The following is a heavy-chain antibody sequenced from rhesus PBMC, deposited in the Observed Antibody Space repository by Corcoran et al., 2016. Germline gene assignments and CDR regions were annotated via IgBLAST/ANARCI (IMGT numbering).Heavy chain of an antibody. CDR1: GYSISSGYY. CDR2: ISGSGGSP. V-gene: IGHV4-173*01. J-gene: IGHJ2*01. Sequence: QVQLQESGPGLVKPSETLSLTCAVSGYSISSGYYWSWIRQPPGKGLEWIGRISGSGGSPDYHPSLKGLFTISPDTSKTQFCLKLSSVTAADTAVYYCARGSNYARYFDLWGPGTPITISS. D-gene: IGHD4-23*01. CDR3: ARGSNYARYFDL.